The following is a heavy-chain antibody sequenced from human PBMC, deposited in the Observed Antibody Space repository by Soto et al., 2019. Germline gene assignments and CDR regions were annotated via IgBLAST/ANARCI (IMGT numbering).Heavy chain of an antibody. J-gene: IGHJ6*02. V-gene: IGHV3-33*01. Sequence: GGSLRLSCAASGFTFSSYGMHWVRQAPGKGLEWVAVIWYDGSNKYYADSVKGRFTISRDNSKNTLYLQMNSLRAEDTAVYYCAREDRDDFWEKYYYGMDVWGQGTTVTVSS. CDR3: AREDRDDFWEKYYYGMDV. D-gene: IGHD3-3*01. CDR2: IWYDGSNK. CDR1: GFTFSSYG.